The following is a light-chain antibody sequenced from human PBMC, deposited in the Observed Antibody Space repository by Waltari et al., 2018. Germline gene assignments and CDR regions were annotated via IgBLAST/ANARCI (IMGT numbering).Light chain of an antibody. CDR1: QPVRNSY. Sequence: EIVLTQSPGTLTLFPGESATLSCRASQPVRNSYVAWYRQTRGQAPALVIYCAANRATGIPHRISGSESGTDFTLTITGLEPEDFAVYYCQQYGSSAWTFGPGTKVELK. J-gene: IGKJ1*01. CDR2: CAA. CDR3: QQYGSSAWT. V-gene: IGKV3-20*01.